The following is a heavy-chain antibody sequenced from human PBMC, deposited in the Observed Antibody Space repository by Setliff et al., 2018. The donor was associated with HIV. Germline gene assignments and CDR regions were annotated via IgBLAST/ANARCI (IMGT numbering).Heavy chain of an antibody. D-gene: IGHD6-19*01. Sequence: GGSLRLSCAASGFTFSAYGMNWVRQAPGKGLEWVALIWFDGTKQFYTDSVKGRFTISRDSSTLYLQMNSLRVEDTAVYYCARDISYGSNWPDYWGQGTLVTVSS. CDR3: ARDISYGSNWPDY. CDR2: IWFDGTKQ. J-gene: IGHJ4*02. CDR1: GFTFSAYG. V-gene: IGHV3-33*08.